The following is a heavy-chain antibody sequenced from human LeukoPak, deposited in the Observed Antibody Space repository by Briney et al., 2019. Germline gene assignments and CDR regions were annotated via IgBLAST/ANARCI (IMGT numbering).Heavy chain of an antibody. CDR3: VRTLAYYYDSGGFDY. V-gene: IGHV3-74*01. Sequence: GGSLRLSCAAPGFTFSSYWMHWVRQAPGKGLVWVSRVNSDGSVTNYADSVKGRFTISRDNAKSTLYLQMNSLRAEDMALYYCVRTLAYYYDSGGFDYWGQGTLVTVSS. CDR2: VNSDGSVT. J-gene: IGHJ4*02. CDR1: GFTFSSYW. D-gene: IGHD3-22*01.